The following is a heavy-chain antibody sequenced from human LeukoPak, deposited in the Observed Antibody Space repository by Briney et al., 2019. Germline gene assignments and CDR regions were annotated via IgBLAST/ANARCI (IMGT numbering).Heavy chain of an antibody. CDR1: GGSISSSSYY. CDR2: IYYSGST. D-gene: IGHD6-19*01. V-gene: IGHV4-39*07. Sequence: SETLSLTCTVSGGSISSSSYYWGWIRQPPGKGLVWIGSIYYSGSTYYNPSLKSRVTISVDTSKNQFSLKLSSVTAADTAVYYCARWSHWSAVAGRNFDYWGQGTLVTVSS. CDR3: ARWSHWSAVAGRNFDY. J-gene: IGHJ4*02.